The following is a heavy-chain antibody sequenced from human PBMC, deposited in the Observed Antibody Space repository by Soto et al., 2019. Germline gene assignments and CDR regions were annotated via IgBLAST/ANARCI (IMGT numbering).Heavy chain of an antibody. Sequence: SETLSLTCSVSGDSISTVDYFWAWVRQPPGQALEYIGYIYKSATTYYNPSFESRVAISLDTSKSQFSLNVTSLTAADTAVYFCARGRYCLTGRGFPNWFDSWGPGTVGTVST. V-gene: IGHV4-30-4*01. CDR1: GDSISTVDYF. CDR2: IYKSATT. J-gene: IGHJ5*01. CDR3: ARGRYCLTGRGFPNWFDS. D-gene: IGHD2-15*01.